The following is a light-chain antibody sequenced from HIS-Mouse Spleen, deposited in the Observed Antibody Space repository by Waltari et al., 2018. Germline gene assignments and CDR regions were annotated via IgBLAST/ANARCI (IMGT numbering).Light chain of an antibody. CDR3: AAWDDSLSGPV. V-gene: IGLV1-47*01. J-gene: IGLJ2*01. CDR1: SSNIGSNY. CDR2: RNN. Sequence: QSVLTQPPSASGTPGQRVTIPGSGSSSNIGSNYVYWYQQLPGTAPKLLIYRNNQRPSGVPDRFSGSKYGTSASLAISGLRSEDEAGYYCAAWDDSLSGPVFGGGTKLTVL.